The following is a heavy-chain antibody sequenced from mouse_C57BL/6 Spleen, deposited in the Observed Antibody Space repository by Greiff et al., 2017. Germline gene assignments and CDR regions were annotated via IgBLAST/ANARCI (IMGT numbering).Heavy chain of an antibody. J-gene: IGHJ3*01. CDR2: INPSNGGT. CDR3: ARGAGSSYDWFAY. V-gene: IGHV1-53*01. Sequence: VQLQQSGTELVKPGASVKLSCKASGYTFTSYWMHWVKQRPGQGLEWIGNINPSNGGTNYNEKFKSKATLTVDKSSSTAYMQLSSLTSEDSAVYYCARGAGSSYDWFAYWGQGTLVTVSA. D-gene: IGHD1-1*01. CDR1: GYTFTSYW.